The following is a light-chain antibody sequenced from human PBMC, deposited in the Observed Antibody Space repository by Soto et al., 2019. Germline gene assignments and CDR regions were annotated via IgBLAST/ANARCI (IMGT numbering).Light chain of an antibody. CDR1: SSDVGGYNF. J-gene: IGLJ1*01. V-gene: IGLV2-8*01. CDR3: SSYGGSNNYV. CDR2: EVS. Sequence: QSALTQPPSASGSPGQSVTISCTGTSSDVGGYNFVSWYQQPPGKAPKLMIYEVSKRPSGVPDRFSASKSGNTASLTVSGLQAEDEADYYCSSYGGSNNYVFGTGTKLTVL.